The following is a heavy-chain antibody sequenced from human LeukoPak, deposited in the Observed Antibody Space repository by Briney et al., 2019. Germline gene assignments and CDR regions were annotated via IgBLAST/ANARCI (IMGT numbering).Heavy chain of an antibody. CDR2: VTGRGVGT. CDR3: GSDPNGDYVGALGY. D-gene: IGHD2-8*01. Sequence: GGSLRLSCVDSGFTFSSYALAWVRQAPGKGLEWVAAVTGRGVGTHYAESVKGRFTISRDNSRNTMYLQMSSLRAEDTAIYFCGSDPNGDYVGALGYWGRGTLVTVSS. J-gene: IGHJ4*01. CDR1: GFTFSSYA. V-gene: IGHV3-23*01.